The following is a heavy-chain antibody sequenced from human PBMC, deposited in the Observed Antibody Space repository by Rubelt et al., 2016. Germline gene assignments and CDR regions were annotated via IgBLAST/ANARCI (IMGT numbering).Heavy chain of an antibody. J-gene: IGHJ4*02. CDR2: IDAGNGDT. Sequence: QVQLVQSGAEVKKPGASVKVSCKASGYTFTNYGMHWVRQAPGQRLERMGWIDAGNGDTKYSQKLKDRVSITRDASANTAYMELSSLRSEDTAVYYCARANHGDYEDYWGQGTLVTVSS. V-gene: IGHV1-3*01. D-gene: IGHD4-17*01. CDR1: GYTFTNYG. CDR3: ARANHGDYEDY.